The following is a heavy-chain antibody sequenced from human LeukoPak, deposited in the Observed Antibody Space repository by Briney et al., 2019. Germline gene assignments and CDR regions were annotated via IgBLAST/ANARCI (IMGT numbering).Heavy chain of an antibody. CDR3: ARVVYRAAATPHDAFDI. CDR1: GFTFSSYS. D-gene: IGHD6-13*01. CDR2: ISSSSSYI. J-gene: IGHJ3*02. V-gene: IGHV3-21*04. Sequence: GGSLRLSCAASGFTFSSYSMNWVRQAPGKGLEWVSSISSSSSYIYYADSVKGRFTISRDNAKNSLYLQMNSLRSEDTAVYYCARVVYRAAATPHDAFDIWGQGTMVTVSS.